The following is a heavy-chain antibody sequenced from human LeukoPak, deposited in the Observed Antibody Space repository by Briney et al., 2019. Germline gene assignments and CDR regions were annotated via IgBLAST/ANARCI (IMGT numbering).Heavy chain of an antibody. Sequence: PSETLSLTCTVSGGSIGSYYWSWIRQPPGKGLEWIGYIYYSGSTNYNPSLKSRVTISVDTSKNQFSLKLSSVTAADTAVYYCAKVGIDSGYDYGYYYYYMDVWGKGTTVTVSS. J-gene: IGHJ6*03. V-gene: IGHV4-59*01. CDR3: AKVGIDSGYDYGYYYYYMDV. CDR1: GGSIGSYY. D-gene: IGHD5-12*01. CDR2: IYYSGST.